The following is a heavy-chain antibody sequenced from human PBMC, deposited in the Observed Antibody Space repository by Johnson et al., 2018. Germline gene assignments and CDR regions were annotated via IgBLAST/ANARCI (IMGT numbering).Heavy chain of an antibody. CDR1: GFTFDDYG. CDR3: ARDRDYYYYMDV. D-gene: IGHD3-10*01. Sequence: VQLVESWGGVVRPGGSLRLSCAASGFTFDDYGMSWVRQAPGKGLEWVSGINWNGGSTGYAGSVKGRFTVSRDNAKNSLYLQMNSLRAEDTALYYCARDRDYYYYMDVWGKGTTVTVSS. J-gene: IGHJ6*03. V-gene: IGHV3-20*04. CDR2: INWNGGST.